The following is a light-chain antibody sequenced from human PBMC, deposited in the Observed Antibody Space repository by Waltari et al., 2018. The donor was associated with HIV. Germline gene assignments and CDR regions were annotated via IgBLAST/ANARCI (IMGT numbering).Light chain of an antibody. Sequence: QSVLTQPPSASGTPGQRVTISCSGSISNIGRNYVYCYQQLPGTTPKLLIYRNNQRPSGVPDRFSGSKSGTSASLAISGLRSEDEADYYCAAWDDSLSGWVFGGGTKLTVL. CDR1: ISNIGRNY. CDR2: RNN. V-gene: IGLV1-47*01. CDR3: AAWDDSLSGWV. J-gene: IGLJ3*02.